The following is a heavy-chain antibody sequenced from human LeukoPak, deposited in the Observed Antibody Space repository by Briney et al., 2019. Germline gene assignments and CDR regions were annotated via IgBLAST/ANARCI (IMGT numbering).Heavy chain of an antibody. J-gene: IGHJ4*02. CDR1: GYTFTSYG. V-gene: IGHV1-18*01. CDR3: ARTYYDILTGYYKGCYFDY. D-gene: IGHD3-9*01. Sequence: ASVKVSCKASGYTFTSYGISWGRQAPGQGLEWMGWISAYNGNTNYAQKLQGRVTMTTDTSTSTAYMELRSLRSDDTAVYYCARTYYDILTGYYKGCYFDYWGQGTLVAVSS. CDR2: ISAYNGNT.